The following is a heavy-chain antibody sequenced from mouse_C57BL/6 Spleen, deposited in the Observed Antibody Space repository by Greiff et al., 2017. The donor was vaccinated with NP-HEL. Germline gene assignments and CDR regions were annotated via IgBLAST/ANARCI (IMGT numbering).Heavy chain of an antibody. V-gene: IGHV1-42*01. Sequence: EVNLVESGPELVKPGASVKISCKASGYSFTGYYMNWVKQSPEKSLEWIGEINPSTGGTTYNQKFKAKATLTVDKSSSTAYMQLKSLTSEDSAVYYCARHVGYYGVFDYWGQGTTLTVSS. CDR3: ARHVGYYGVFDY. CDR1: GYSFTGYY. D-gene: IGHD2-3*01. CDR2: INPSTGGT. J-gene: IGHJ2*01.